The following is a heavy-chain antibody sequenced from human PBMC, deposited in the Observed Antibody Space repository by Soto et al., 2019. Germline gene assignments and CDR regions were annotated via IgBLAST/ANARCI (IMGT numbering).Heavy chain of an antibody. CDR2: IYYSGST. J-gene: IGHJ6*03. CDR3: ARSPTYSLYYYYMDV. D-gene: IGHD5-18*01. Sequence: SETLSLTCTVSGGSISSYYWSWIRQPPGKGLEWIGYIYYSGSTNYNPSLKSRVTISVDTSKNQFSLKLSSVTAADTAVYYCARSPTYSLYYYYMDVWGKGTTVTVSS. V-gene: IGHV4-59*01. CDR1: GGSISSYY.